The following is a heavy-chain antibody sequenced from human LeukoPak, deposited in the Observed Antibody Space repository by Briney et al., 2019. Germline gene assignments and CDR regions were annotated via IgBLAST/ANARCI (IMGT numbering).Heavy chain of an antibody. D-gene: IGHD3-16*01. CDR3: ARRGDYFDD. CDR2: IYSSGGT. J-gene: IGHJ4*02. CDR1: GVSISSYY. V-gene: IGHV4-59*08. Sequence: SETLSLTCTVSGVSISSYYWSWIRQPPGNGLEWIGYIYSSGGTNYNPSLESRVTISVDTSKNQFSLKLNSVTAADTAVYYCARRGDYFDDWGQGTLVTVSS.